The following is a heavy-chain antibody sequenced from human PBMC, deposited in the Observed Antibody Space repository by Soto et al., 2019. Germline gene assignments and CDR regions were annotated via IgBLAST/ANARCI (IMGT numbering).Heavy chain of an antibody. J-gene: IGHJ4*02. D-gene: IGHD5-12*01. Sequence: QVQLVQSGAEVKKPGSSVKVSCKASGGTFSSYAISWVRQAPGQGLEWMGGIIPIFGTANYAQKFQGRVTITADESTSTAYMELGNLRSEDTAEYYCARERHRYSGYEYYFDHWGQGTLVTVSS. CDR2: IIPIFGTA. V-gene: IGHV1-69*01. CDR3: ARERHRYSGYEYYFDH. CDR1: GGTFSSYA.